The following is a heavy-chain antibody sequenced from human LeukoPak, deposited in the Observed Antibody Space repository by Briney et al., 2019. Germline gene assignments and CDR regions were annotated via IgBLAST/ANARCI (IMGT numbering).Heavy chain of an antibody. V-gene: IGHV3-11*01. CDR3: ARGLYCGGDCYPPHFDY. CDR1: GFTLSDYY. Sequence: PGGSLRLSCAASGFTLSDYYMSWIRQAPGKGLEWISYISSSGSPIYYADSVKGRFTISRVNAKNSLYLQLNSLRAEDTAVYYCARGLYCGGDCYPPHFDYWGQGTLVTVSS. CDR2: ISSSGSPI. D-gene: IGHD2-21*02. J-gene: IGHJ4*02.